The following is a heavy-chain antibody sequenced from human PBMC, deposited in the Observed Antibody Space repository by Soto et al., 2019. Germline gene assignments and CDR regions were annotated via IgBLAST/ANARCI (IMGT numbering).Heavy chain of an antibody. CDR2: ISHTGAA. V-gene: IGHV4-39*01. CDR1: GGSISDNDYY. D-gene: IGHD4-17*01. CDR3: ARHGFGLRNNWFDP. Sequence: PSETLSLTCTVSGGSISDNDYYWNWIRQPPGKGLEWIGTISHTGAAYYNPSLESRVAISVGTSENQFSLSLTSVTAADTALYYCARHGFGLRNNWFDPWGQGTWVTVSS. J-gene: IGHJ5*02.